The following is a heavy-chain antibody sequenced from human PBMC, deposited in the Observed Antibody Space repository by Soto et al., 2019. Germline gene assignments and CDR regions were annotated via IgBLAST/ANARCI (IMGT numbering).Heavy chain of an antibody. V-gene: IGHV2-5*02. CDR3: AHIVVDGLGYYFDY. D-gene: IGHD6-19*01. Sequence: QITLKESGPTLVKPPQTLTLTCTLSGFSLSSTRMAVGWIRQPPGKALEWLALMYWDDDKRYIPFLKSRLTITKDTSKSQVVLTMSNMDPVDTARYYCAHIVVDGLGYYFDYGGQGTLVTVSS. CDR1: GFSLSSTRMA. J-gene: IGHJ4*02. CDR2: MYWDDDK.